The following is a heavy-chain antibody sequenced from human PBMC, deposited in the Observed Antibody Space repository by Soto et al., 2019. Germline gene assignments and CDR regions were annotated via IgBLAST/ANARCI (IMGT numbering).Heavy chain of an antibody. Sequence: QVQLVQSGAEVKKPGSSVKVSCKASGGTFSSYAISWVRQAPGQGLEWMGGIIPIFGTANYAQKFQGRVRITADEYTSTADMELSSLRSEDTAVYYCARDRTTVTTGLGYWGQGTLVTVSS. V-gene: IGHV1-69*01. CDR3: ARDRTTVTTGLGY. CDR1: GGTFSSYA. D-gene: IGHD4-17*01. CDR2: IIPIFGTA. J-gene: IGHJ4*02.